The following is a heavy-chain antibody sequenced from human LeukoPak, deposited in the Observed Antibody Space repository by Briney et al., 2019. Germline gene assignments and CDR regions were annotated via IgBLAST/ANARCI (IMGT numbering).Heavy chain of an antibody. Sequence: SETLSLTCTVSGGSISKYYWSWIRQPPGKGLEWIGYIYYSGSTNYNPSPKSRVTISVDTSKNQFSLKLNSVTAADTAVYYCARDRGPDCSGGSCWDYWGQGTLVTVSS. CDR1: GGSISKYY. CDR2: IYYSGST. J-gene: IGHJ4*02. D-gene: IGHD2-15*01. V-gene: IGHV4-59*01. CDR3: ARDRGPDCSGGSCWDY.